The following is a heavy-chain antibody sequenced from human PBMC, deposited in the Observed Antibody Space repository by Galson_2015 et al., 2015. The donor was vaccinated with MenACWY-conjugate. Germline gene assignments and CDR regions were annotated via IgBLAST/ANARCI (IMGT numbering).Heavy chain of an antibody. Sequence: LRLSCAVSGFIFSNYAISWLRQPPGKGLEWVSAISGSGGSTYYADSVKGRFTISRDNSKNTLYLQMNSLRAEDTAVYYCAKGRVKGLSWYFDLWGRGTLVLSPQ. CDR2: ISGSGGST. CDR3: AKGRVKGLSWYFDL. CDR1: GFIFSNYA. D-gene: IGHD2/OR15-2a*01. J-gene: IGHJ2*01. V-gene: IGHV3-23*01.